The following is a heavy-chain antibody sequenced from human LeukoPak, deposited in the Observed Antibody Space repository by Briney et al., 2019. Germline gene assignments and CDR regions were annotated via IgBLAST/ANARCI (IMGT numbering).Heavy chain of an antibody. CDR3: ARGGRLLWFGESIDY. D-gene: IGHD3-10*01. Sequence: PGGSLRLSCAASGFTFSSHNMNWVRQAPGKGLEWVSSISSSSSYIYYADSVKGRFTISRDNAKNSLYLQMNSLRAEDTAVYYCARGGRLLWFGESIDYWGQGTLVTVSS. J-gene: IGHJ4*02. CDR2: ISSSSSYI. V-gene: IGHV3-21*01. CDR1: GFTFSSHN.